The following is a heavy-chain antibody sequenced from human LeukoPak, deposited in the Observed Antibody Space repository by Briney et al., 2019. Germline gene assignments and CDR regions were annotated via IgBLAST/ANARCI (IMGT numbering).Heavy chain of an antibody. D-gene: IGHD6-13*01. V-gene: IGHV3-33*01. CDR3: ARQTELVGGYSSSWAPTTFDP. J-gene: IGHJ5*02. CDR1: GFTFSSYG. CDR2: IWYDGSNK. Sequence: PGRSLRLSCAASGFTFSSYGMHWVRQAPGKGLEWVAVIWYDGSNKYYADSVKGRFTISRDNSKNTLYLQMNSLRAEDTAVYYCARQTELVGGYSSSWAPTTFDPWGQGTLVTVSS.